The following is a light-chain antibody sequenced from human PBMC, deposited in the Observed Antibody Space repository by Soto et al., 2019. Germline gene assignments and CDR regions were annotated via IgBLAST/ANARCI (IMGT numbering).Light chain of an antibody. CDR1: QSIGTY. V-gene: IGKV3-20*01. J-gene: IGKJ1*01. CDR2: GAS. CDR3: QQYGSSPRT. Sequence: EIVLTQSPGTLSLSPGGGATLSCRASQSIGTYLAWYQQKPGQAPRLLIYGASSRATGIPDRFSGSGSETDFTLTISRLEPEDFAVYYCQQYGSSPRTFGQGTKVDIK.